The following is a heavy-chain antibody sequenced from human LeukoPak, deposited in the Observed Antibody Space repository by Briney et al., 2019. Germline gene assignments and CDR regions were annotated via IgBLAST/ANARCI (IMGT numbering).Heavy chain of an antibody. CDR2: ISWNSGSI. CDR1: GFTFDDYA. D-gene: IGHD3/OR15-3a*01. Sequence: GRSLRLSCAASGFTFDDYAMYWVRQAPGKGLEWVSGISWNSGSIAYADSVKGRFTISRDNAKNSLYLQMNSLRAEDMALYYCAKDIGGFLDYYFDYWGQGTLVTVSS. J-gene: IGHJ4*02. CDR3: AKDIGGFLDYYFDY. V-gene: IGHV3-9*03.